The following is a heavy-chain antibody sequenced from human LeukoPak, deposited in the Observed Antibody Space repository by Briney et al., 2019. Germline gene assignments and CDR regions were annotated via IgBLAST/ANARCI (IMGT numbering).Heavy chain of an antibody. CDR2: IHPDGSTT. Sequence: GGSLRLSCAASGFTFSGYWLHWARQAPGKGLVWVSHIHPDGSTTNLADSVKGRFTISRDNPKNTLYLQMNSLRAEDTAVYYCARSAFSDSSGYYYDYWGQGTLVTVSS. CDR3: ARSAFSDSSGYYYDY. J-gene: IGHJ4*02. V-gene: IGHV3-74*01. D-gene: IGHD3-22*01. CDR1: GFTFSGYW.